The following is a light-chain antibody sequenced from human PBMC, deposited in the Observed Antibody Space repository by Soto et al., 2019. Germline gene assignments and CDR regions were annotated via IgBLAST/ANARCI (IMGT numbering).Light chain of an antibody. CDR1: QSVSNNY. CDR2: GSS. V-gene: IGKV3-20*01. Sequence: EVVLTQSPGTLSLSPGERASLSCRASQSVSNNYLAWYQQQPGPSPKLLLFGSSDRATGIPDRFSGSGSGTDFTLTISRLEPADFAVYYCHQYGSSPPYTFGQGTKLEIK. J-gene: IGKJ2*01. CDR3: HQYGSSPPYT.